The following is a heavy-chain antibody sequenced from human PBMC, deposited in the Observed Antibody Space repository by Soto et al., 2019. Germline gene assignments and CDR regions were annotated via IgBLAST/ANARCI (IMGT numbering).Heavy chain of an antibody. CDR1: GFTFDDYG. Sequence: EVQLVESGGGVVRPEGSLRLSCAASGFTFDDYGMSWVRQAPGKGLEWVYGINWNGGSTGYADSVKCRFTISRDNANNTLYLQMNSLRAEDTALYYCARWMGSGVTSCLYWGQGTLVTVSS. D-gene: IGHD2-2*01. V-gene: IGHV3-20*04. CDR3: ARWMGSGVTSCLY. CDR2: INWNGGST. J-gene: IGHJ4*02.